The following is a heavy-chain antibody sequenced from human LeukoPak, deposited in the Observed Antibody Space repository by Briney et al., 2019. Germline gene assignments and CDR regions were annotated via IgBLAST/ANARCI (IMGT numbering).Heavy chain of an antibody. V-gene: IGHV3-74*01. D-gene: IGHD3-10*01. Sequence: GGSLRLSCAASGFTFSSYWMHWVRQPPGKGLVWVSRISSAGSSTNYADSVKGRFTVSRDNAENTPYLQMNSLRAEDTAVYYCATLGSYFDYWGQGTLVTVSP. CDR1: GFTFSSYW. CDR2: ISSAGSST. J-gene: IGHJ4*02. CDR3: ATLGSYFDY.